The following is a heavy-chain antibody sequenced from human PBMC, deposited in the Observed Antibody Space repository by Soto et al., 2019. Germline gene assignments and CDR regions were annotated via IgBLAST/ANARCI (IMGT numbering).Heavy chain of an antibody. J-gene: IGHJ4*02. Sequence: EVQLVEAGGGLVQPGGSLKLSCAASGFMFGAHWMHWVRQGPDKGLVFVARINLDGTKTNYADSVEGRFTISRDNAKNTLYRERNGLRADAPAVYFCAGELVHGCLALWGQGDLVTVSS. V-gene: IGHV3-74*01. CDR2: INLDGTKT. CDR3: AGELVHGCLAL. CDR1: GFMFGAHW. D-gene: IGHD4-17*01.